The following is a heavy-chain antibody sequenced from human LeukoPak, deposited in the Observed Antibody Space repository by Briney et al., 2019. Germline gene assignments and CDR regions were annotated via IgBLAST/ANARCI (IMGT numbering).Heavy chain of an antibody. CDR1: GGSISSYY. V-gene: IGHV4-59*01. CDR3: ARTGPLGVVIPTGAFDI. Sequence: KPSETLSLTCTVSGGSISSYYWSWIRQPPGKGLEWIGYIYYSGSTNYNPSLESRVTISVDTSKNQFSLKLSSVTAADTAVYYCARTGPLGVVIPTGAFDIWGQGTMVTVSS. D-gene: IGHD3-3*01. CDR2: IYYSGST. J-gene: IGHJ3*02.